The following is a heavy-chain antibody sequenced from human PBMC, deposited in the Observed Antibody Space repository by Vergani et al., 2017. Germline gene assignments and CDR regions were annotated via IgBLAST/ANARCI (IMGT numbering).Heavy chain of an antibody. D-gene: IGHD2-2*01. V-gene: IGHV2-5*01. CDR3: AHRRFSSTSCYFDY. J-gene: IGHJ4*02. CDR2: IYWNDDK. CDR1: GFSLSTSGVG. Sequence: QITLKESGPTLVKPTQTLTLTCTFSGFSLSTSGVGVGWIRQPPGKALEWLALIYWNDDKRYSPSLKSRLTITKDTSKNQVVVTMTNMDPVDTATYYCAHRRFSSTSCYFDYWGQGTLVTVSS.